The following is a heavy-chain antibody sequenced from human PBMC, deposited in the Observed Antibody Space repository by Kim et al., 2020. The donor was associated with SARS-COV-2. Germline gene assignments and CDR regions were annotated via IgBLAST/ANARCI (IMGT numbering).Heavy chain of an antibody. J-gene: IGHJ4*02. V-gene: IGHV4-59*01. CDR3: ARDKGGSSWTLFDY. Sequence: NPSLKSRGTISVDTSKNQFSLRVNSVTAADTAVYYCARDKGGSSWTLFDYWGRGTLVTVSS. D-gene: IGHD6-13*01.